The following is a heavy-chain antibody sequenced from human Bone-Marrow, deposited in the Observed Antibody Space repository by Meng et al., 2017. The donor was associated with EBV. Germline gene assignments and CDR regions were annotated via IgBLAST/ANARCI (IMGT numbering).Heavy chain of an antibody. CDR2: NSSSGSTI. CDR3: ASFDIVVVPADTGDY. Sequence: QVQRGAAGGGLGTPGGCLIIACAASGFTVSFYYMRWTRRATVKGMEWVSYNSSSGSTIYYADCVKGRFTNSTANANNSLYLQLNSLRAEDTALYYCASFDIVVVPADTGDYWGQGTLVTVSS. D-gene: IGHD2-2*01. J-gene: IGHJ4*02. V-gene: IGHV3-11*01. CDR1: GFTVSFYY.